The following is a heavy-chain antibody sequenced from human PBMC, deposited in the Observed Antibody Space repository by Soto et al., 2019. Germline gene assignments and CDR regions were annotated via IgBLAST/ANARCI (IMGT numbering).Heavy chain of an antibody. J-gene: IGHJ6*03. CDR3: AREGLGDGYFDSLYYYYMDV. Sequence: ASVKVSCKASGGTFSSYTISWVRQAPGQGLEWMGRIIPILGIANYAQKFQGRVTITADKSTSTAYMELSSLRSEDTAVYYCAREGLGDGYFDSLYYYYMDVWGKGTTVTVSS. CDR1: GGTFSSYT. V-gene: IGHV1-69*04. CDR2: IIPILGIA. D-gene: IGHD3-9*01.